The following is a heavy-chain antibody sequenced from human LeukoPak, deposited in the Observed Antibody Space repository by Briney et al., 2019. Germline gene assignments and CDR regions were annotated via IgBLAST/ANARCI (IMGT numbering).Heavy chain of an antibody. CDR1: GGSISSYY. CDR2: IYYSGST. D-gene: IGHD1-26*01. V-gene: IGHV4-59*01. J-gene: IGHJ5*02. CDR3: ARGIVGVTFPQFDP. Sequence: SETLSLTCTVSGGSISSYYWSWIRQPPGKGLEWIGYIYYSGSTNYNPSLKSRVTISVDTSKNQFSLKLSSVTAADTAVYYCARGIVGVTFPQFDPWGQGTLVTVSS.